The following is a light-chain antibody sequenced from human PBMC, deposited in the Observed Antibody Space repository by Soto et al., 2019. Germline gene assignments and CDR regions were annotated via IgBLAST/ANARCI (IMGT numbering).Light chain of an antibody. J-gene: IGLJ2*01. CDR2: DND. CDR3: GTWDNSLGDGHVV. Sequence: QSVLTQPPSVSAAPGQKVTISCSGGSSNIGNNYVSWYQQLPGTAPKLLIYDNDKRPSGIPDRFSGSKSGTSATLGITGLQTGDEADYYCGTWDNSLGDGHVVFGGGIKLTVL. CDR1: SSNIGNNY. V-gene: IGLV1-51*01.